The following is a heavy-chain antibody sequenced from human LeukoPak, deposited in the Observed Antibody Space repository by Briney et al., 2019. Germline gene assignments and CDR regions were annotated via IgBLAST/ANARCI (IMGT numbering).Heavy chain of an antibody. V-gene: IGHV3-23*01. CDR2: ISGSGGST. CDR1: GFTFSSYA. Sequence: GGSLRLSCAASGFTFSSYAMSWVRQAPGKGLEWVSAISGSGGSTYYADSVKGRFTISRGNSKNTLYLQMNSLRAEDTAVYYCAKDRYCSSTSCPNWFDPWGQGTLVTVSS. J-gene: IGHJ5*02. D-gene: IGHD2-2*01. CDR3: AKDRYCSSTSCPNWFDP.